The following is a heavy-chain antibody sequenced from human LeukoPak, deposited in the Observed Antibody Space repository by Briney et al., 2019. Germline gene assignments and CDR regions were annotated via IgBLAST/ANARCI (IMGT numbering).Heavy chain of an antibody. Sequence: ASVKVSCKVSGYTLTELFIHWVRQSPGKGLEWMGGFEPEDAKTFYAQRFQGRITMTEDTSTNTGYMNLSSLRSEDTAIYYCATSRVGDTVSLDYWGQGSLVTVSS. CDR3: ATSRVGDTVSLDY. V-gene: IGHV1-24*01. J-gene: IGHJ4*02. CDR1: GYTLTELF. D-gene: IGHD1-26*01. CDR2: FEPEDAKT.